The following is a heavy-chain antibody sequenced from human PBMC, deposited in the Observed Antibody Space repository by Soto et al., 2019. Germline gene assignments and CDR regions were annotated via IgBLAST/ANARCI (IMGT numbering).Heavy chain of an antibody. CDR3: ARVVVTAIPWYFDL. D-gene: IGHD2-21*02. Sequence: ASVKVSCKASGYTFTGYYMHWVRQAPGQGLGWMGWINPNSGGTNYAQKFQGRVTMTRDTSISTAYMELSRLRSDDTAVYYCARVVVTAIPWYFDLWGRGTLVTVSS. J-gene: IGHJ2*01. V-gene: IGHV1-2*02. CDR1: GYTFTGYY. CDR2: INPNSGGT.